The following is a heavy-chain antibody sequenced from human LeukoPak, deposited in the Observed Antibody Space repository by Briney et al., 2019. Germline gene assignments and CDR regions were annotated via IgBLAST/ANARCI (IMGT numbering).Heavy chain of an antibody. D-gene: IGHD2-2*01. V-gene: IGHV3-74*01. CDR2: INTDGSST. CDR3: ARMRERGGGFIVVVPAANRDAFDI. CDR1: GFTFSSYW. Sequence: GGSLRLSCAASGFTFSSYWMHWVRQAPGKWLVWVSRINTDGSSTSYADSVKGRFTISRDNAKNTLYLQMNSLRAEDTAVYYCARMRERGGGFIVVVPAANRDAFDIWGQGTMVTVSS. J-gene: IGHJ3*02.